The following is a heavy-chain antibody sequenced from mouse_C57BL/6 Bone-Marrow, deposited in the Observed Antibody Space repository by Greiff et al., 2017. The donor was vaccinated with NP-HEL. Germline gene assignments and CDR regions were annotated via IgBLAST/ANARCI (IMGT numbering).Heavy chain of an antibody. J-gene: IGHJ2*01. CDR1: GYTFTDYN. CDR3: ARGGMITQYYFDY. Sequence: VQLQQSGPELVKPGASVKMSCKASGYTFTDYNMHWVKQSHGKSLEWIGYINPNNGGTSYNQKFKGKATLTVNKSSSTAYMELRSLTSEDSAVYYCARGGMITQYYFDYWGQGTTLTVSS. CDR2: INPNNGGT. V-gene: IGHV1-22*01. D-gene: IGHD2-4*01.